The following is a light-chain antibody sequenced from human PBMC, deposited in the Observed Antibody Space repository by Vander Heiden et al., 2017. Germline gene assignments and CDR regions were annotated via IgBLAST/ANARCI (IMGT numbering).Light chain of an antibody. CDR1: SSDIGGYNY. CDR2: DGS. Sequence: QSALTQPASVSRSPGQSITISCSGTSSDIGGYNYVSWYQQHPGNAPKLMIYDGSNRPSGVSNRFSGSKSGNTASLTISGLQAEDEADYYCSSYTSSSTWVFGGGTKLTVL. J-gene: IGLJ3*02. V-gene: IGLV2-14*01. CDR3: SSYTSSSTWV.